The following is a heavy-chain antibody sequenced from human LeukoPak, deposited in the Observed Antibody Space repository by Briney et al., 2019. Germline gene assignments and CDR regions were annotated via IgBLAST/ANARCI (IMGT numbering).Heavy chain of an antibody. CDR2: ISGSGGST. Sequence: GGSLRLSCAASGFTFSSYAMSWVRQAPGKGLEWVSAISGSGGSTYYADSVKGRFTISRDNAKNSLYLQMNSLRAEDTALYYCAKDKAAAGPHGMDVWGQGTTVTVSS. V-gene: IGHV3-23*01. CDR1: GFTFSSYA. D-gene: IGHD6-13*01. CDR3: AKDKAAAGPHGMDV. J-gene: IGHJ6*02.